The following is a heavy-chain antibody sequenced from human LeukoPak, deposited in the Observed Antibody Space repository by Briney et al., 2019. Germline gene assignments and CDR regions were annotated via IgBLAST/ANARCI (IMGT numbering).Heavy chain of an antibody. V-gene: IGHV3-74*01. Sequence: GGSLRLSCAASGFTFSSHWMHWVRQAPGKGLVWATRISSDGSSTSYADSVKGRLTISRDNAKNTLYLQMSSLRAEDTAMYYCARISLSGWVNDHWGQGTLVTVSS. CDR2: ISSDGSST. D-gene: IGHD6-19*01. J-gene: IGHJ4*02. CDR1: GFTFSSHW. CDR3: ARISLSGWVNDH.